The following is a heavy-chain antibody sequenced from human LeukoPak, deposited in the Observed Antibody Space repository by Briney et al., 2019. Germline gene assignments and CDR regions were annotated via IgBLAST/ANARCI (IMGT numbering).Heavy chain of an antibody. J-gene: IGHJ6*03. D-gene: IGHD3-3*01. Sequence: SETLSLTCAVYGGSFSHYYWSWIRQPPGKGLEWIGEINHSGSTNYNPSLKSRVTISVDTSKNQFSLKLSSVTAADTAVYYCARQRPPLRFLGKVKTYYYMDVWGKGTTVTVSS. CDR2: INHSGST. V-gene: IGHV4-34*01. CDR3: ARQRPPLRFLGKVKTYYYMDV. CDR1: GGSFSHYY.